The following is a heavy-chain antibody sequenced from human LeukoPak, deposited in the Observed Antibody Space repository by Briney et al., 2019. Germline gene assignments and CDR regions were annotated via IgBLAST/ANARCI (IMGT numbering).Heavy chain of an antibody. CDR1: GFTFGDYA. D-gene: IGHD6-19*01. CDR2: IRSKAYGGTT. CDR3: ARVEPLPPSGIEVAADY. J-gene: IGHJ4*02. V-gene: IGHV3-49*04. Sequence: HPGGSLRLSCAASGFTFGDYAMAWVRQAPGKGLEWVGSIRSKAYGGTTQYAASVKGRFTISRDDSTSIAYVQMNNLKSEDTAVYHCARVEPLPPSGIEVAADYWGQGTLVTVSS.